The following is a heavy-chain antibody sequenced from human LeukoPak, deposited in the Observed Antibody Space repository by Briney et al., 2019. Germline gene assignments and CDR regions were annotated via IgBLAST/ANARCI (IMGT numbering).Heavy chain of an antibody. J-gene: IGHJ4*02. Sequence: SETLSLTCTVSGGSISSSSYYWGWNRQPPGKGLEGIGCIYYRGSTSYNPSLKSRVTISVDTSKNQFSLKLSSVTAADTAVYYCARPLYCSSTSCYYHYWGQGTLVTVSS. CDR3: ARPLYCSSTSCYYHY. D-gene: IGHD2-2*01. CDR1: GGSISSSSYY. CDR2: IYYRGST. V-gene: IGHV4-39*01.